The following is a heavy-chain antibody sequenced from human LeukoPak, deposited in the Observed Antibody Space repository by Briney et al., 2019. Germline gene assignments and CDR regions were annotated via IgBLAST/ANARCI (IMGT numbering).Heavy chain of an antibody. CDR3: ARRIAATGTFDI. CDR2: IYPGDSDT. V-gene: IGHV5-51*01. Sequence: GESLQISCKGSGYSFSTYWIGWVRQMSGKGLEWMGIIYPGDSDTRYSPSFQGQVTISADKSVSTAYLRWSSLKASDTAMYYCARRIAATGTFDIWGQGTMVTVVS. D-gene: IGHD6-13*01. CDR1: GYSFSTYW. J-gene: IGHJ3*02.